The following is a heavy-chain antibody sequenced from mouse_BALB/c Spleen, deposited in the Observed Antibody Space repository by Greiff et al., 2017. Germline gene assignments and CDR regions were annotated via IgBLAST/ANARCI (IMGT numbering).Heavy chain of an antibody. D-gene: IGHD1-1*01. CDR2: IRNKANGYTT. CDR3: ARVYYGSSYGGAMDY. CDR1: GFTFTDYY. V-gene: IGHV7-3*02. Sequence: EVKLMESGGGLVQPGGSLRLSCATSGFTFTDYYMSWVRQPPGKALEWLGFIRNKANGYTTEYSASVKGRFTISRDNSQSILYLQMNTLRAEDSATYYCARVYYGSSYGGAMDYWGQGTSVTVSS. J-gene: IGHJ4*01.